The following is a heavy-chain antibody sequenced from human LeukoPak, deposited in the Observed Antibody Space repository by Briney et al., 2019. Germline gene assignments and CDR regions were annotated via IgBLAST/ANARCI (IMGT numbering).Heavy chain of an antibody. CDR2: IYYSGST. CDR1: GGSISSSSYY. D-gene: IGHD3-10*01. V-gene: IGHV4-39*07. CDR3: ARLPFRYGSGSYYFDY. Sequence: PSETLSLTCTVSGGSISSSSYYWGWIRQPPGKGLEWIGSIYYSGSTYYNPSLKSRVTISVDTSKNQFSLKLSSVTAADTAVYYCARLPFRYGSGSYYFDYWGQGTLVTVSS. J-gene: IGHJ4*02.